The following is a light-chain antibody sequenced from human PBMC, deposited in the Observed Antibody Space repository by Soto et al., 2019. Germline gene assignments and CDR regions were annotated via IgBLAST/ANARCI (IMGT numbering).Light chain of an antibody. J-gene: IGKJ5*01. V-gene: IGKV1-39*01. Sequence: DIQMTQSPSSLSASVGDRVTITCRASQSISNYLNWYQQKLGKAPKLLIYAASSLQSGVPSRFSGSGSGTDFTLTISSLQPEDFATYYCQQSYSTLAITFGQGT. CDR2: AAS. CDR1: QSISNY. CDR3: QQSYSTLAIT.